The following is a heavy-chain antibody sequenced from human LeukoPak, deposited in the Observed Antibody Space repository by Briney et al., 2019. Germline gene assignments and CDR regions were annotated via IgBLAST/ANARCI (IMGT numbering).Heavy chain of an antibody. CDR1: GFTFSSYW. Sequence: GGSLRLSCAASGFTFSSYWMSWVRQAPGKGLEWVANIKQDGSEKYYVDSVKGRFTISRDNAKNSLYLRMNSLRAEDTAVYYCARDRPRYSYGYYYYYGMDVWGQGTTVTVSS. J-gene: IGHJ6*02. CDR2: IKQDGSEK. CDR3: ARDRPRYSYGYYYYYGMDV. V-gene: IGHV3-7*01. D-gene: IGHD5-18*01.